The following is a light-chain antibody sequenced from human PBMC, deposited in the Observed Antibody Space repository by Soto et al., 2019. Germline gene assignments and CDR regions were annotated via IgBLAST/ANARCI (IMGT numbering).Light chain of an antibody. CDR1: SSDVGGYNY. CDR2: EVS. V-gene: IGLV2-14*01. J-gene: IGLJ1*01. CDR3: SSYTSSRAYV. Sequence: QSVVTQPASVSGSPGQSITISCTGTSSDVGGYNYVSWYQQQSGKAPKLMIHEVSNRPSGVSNRFSGSKSGNTASLTISGLQAEDEADYYCSSYTSSRAYVFGSGTKVTVL.